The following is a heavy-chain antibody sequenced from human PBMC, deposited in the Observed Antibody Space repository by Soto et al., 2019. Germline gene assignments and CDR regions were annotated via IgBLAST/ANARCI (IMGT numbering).Heavy chain of an antibody. V-gene: IGHV3-73*02. Sequence: EVQLVESGGGLVQPGGSLKVSCAASGFTFSDSTIHWVRQASGKGLEWVGRIRSEVYSYATVCAASVKDRFTISRDDSKNTAYLQMNSLKIEDTAVYYCCRCSGSYCMDVWGQGTTVTVSS. CDR2: IRSEVYSYAT. CDR1: GFTFSDST. D-gene: IGHD3-10*02. J-gene: IGHJ6*02. CDR3: CRCSGSYCMDV.